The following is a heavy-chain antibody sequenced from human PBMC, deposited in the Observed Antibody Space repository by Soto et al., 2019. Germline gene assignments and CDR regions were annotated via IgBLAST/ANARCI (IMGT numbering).Heavy chain of an antibody. CDR2: ISAYYGDT. CDR3: VRESEQMSTITLAY. CDR1: GYTFTSYA. Sequence: ASVKVSCKASGYTFTSYAMHWVRQAPGQGLEWMGWISAYYGDTKYAQKVQGRVTMTRDISSSTAYMELRSLRSDDTAMYYCVRESEQMSTITLAYWGQGTLVTVSS. J-gene: IGHJ4*02. V-gene: IGHV1-18*01. D-gene: IGHD5-12*01.